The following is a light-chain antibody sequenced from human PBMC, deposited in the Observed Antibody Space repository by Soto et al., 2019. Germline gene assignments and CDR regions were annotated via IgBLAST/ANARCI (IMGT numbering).Light chain of an antibody. Sequence: EVVMKQSPATLSVSPGERATLSCRASQSVSSNLAWYQQKPGQAPRLLIYGASTRATGIPARFSGSGSGTEFTLTISSLPSEDFAVYYCQQYNNWPPWTFGQGTKVEIK. J-gene: IGKJ1*01. CDR2: GAS. CDR3: QQYNNWPPWT. V-gene: IGKV3-15*01. CDR1: QSVSSN.